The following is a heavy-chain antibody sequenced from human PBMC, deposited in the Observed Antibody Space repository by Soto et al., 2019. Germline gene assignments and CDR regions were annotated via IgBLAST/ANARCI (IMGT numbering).Heavy chain of an antibody. CDR3: AKAPHPHYYMDV. V-gene: IGHV3-9*01. CDR2: ISWNSGSI. J-gene: IGHJ6*03. CDR1: GFTFDDYA. Sequence: EVQLVESGGGLVQPGRSLRLSCAASGFTFDDYAMHWVRQAPGMGLEWVSGISWNSGSIGYADSVKGRFTISRDNAKNSLYLQMNSLRAEDTALYYCAKAPHPHYYMDVWGKGTTVTVSS.